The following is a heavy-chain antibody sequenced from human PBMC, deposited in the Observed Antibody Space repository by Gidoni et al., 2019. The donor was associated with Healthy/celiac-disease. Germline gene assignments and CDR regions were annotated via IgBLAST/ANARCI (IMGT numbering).Heavy chain of an antibody. CDR3: ARGAKSVPGYDFWSGYPSGMDV. Sequence: QVQLQESGPGLVKPSQTLSLTCTVSGGSISRGSYYWSWIRQPAGKGLEWIGRIYTSGSTNYNPSLKSRVTISVDTSKNQFSLKLSSVTAADTAVYYCARGAKSVPGYDFWSGYPSGMDVWGQGTTVTVSS. V-gene: IGHV4-61*02. CDR1: GGSISRGSYY. J-gene: IGHJ6*02. CDR2: IYTSGST. D-gene: IGHD3-3*01.